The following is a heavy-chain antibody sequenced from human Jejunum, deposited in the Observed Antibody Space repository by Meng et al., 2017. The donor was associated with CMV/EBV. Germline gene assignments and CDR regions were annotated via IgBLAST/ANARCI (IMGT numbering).Heavy chain of an antibody. J-gene: IGHJ4*02. V-gene: IGHV3-7*01. CDR1: GFTFSSYW. CDR2: IKEDGNAK. CDR3: ARGWSWSLDY. D-gene: IGHD1-26*01. Sequence: SCAASGFTFSSYWMNWVRQAPGKGLEWVANIKEDGNAKYYVDSVEGRFTISRDNAKNSLYLQMNTLRAEETAVYYCARGWSWSLDYWGQGTLVTVSS.